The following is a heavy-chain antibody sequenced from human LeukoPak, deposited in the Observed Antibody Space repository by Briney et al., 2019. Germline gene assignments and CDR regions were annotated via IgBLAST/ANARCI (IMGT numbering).Heavy chain of an antibody. V-gene: IGHV4-59*01. CDR2: IYYGGST. CDR1: GGSISSYY. Sequence: PSETLSLTCTVSGGSISSYYWSWIRQPPGKGLEWIGYIYYGGSTNYNPSLKSRVTISVDTSKNQFSLKLSSVTAADTAVYYCAREGEGSSSWATFDYWGQGTLVTVSS. D-gene: IGHD6-13*01. J-gene: IGHJ4*02. CDR3: AREGEGSSSWATFDY.